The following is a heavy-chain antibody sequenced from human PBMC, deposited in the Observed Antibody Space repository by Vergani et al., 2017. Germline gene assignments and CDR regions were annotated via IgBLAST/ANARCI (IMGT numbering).Heavy chain of an antibody. CDR1: GFTFSSYA. J-gene: IGHJ4*02. Sequence: VQLLESGGGLVQPGGSLRLSCAASGFTFSSYAMSWVRQAPGKGLEWVAVISYDGSNKYYADSVKGRFTISRDNSKNTLYLQMNSLRAEDTAVYYCAKDGYYYGSGSYYNVLWGQGTLVTVSS. CDR3: AKDGYYYGSGSYYNVL. D-gene: IGHD3-10*01. CDR2: ISYDGSNK. V-gene: IGHV3-30*18.